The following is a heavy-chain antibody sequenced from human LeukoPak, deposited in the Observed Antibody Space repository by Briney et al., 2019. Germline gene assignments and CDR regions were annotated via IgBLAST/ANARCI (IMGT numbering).Heavy chain of an antibody. V-gene: IGHV3-21*01. CDR1: GFTFSSYS. Sequence: PGGSLRLSCAGSGFTFSSYSMTWVRQAPGKGLEWVSSLTSSSNYMYYADSLKGRFTISRDNAKSSLYLQMNSLRAEDTAVYYCAKSQSGDFPNWDYWGQGTLVTVSS. D-gene: IGHD2-21*02. CDR2: LTSSSNYM. CDR3: AKSQSGDFPNWDY. J-gene: IGHJ4*02.